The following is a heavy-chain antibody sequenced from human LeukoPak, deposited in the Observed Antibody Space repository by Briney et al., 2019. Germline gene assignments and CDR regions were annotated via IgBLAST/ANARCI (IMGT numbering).Heavy chain of an antibody. D-gene: IGHD6-6*01. CDR3: ASVAGIAARHDAFYI. Sequence: GGSLTLSCTASGFTVSSNYRSWVRQAPGKGLEWVSVIYSGGSTYYADSVKGRFTISRDTSKNTLYLQMTSLRAEDTAVYYCASVAGIAARHDAFYIWGQGTMVTVSS. J-gene: IGHJ3*02. V-gene: IGHV3-66*01. CDR2: IYSGGST. CDR1: GFTVSSNY.